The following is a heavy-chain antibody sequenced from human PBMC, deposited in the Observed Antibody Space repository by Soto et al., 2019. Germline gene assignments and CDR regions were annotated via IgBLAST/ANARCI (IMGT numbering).Heavy chain of an antibody. CDR2: IYYSGSA. CDR1: GSSISDYY. CDR3: ARGLISGSHYSGGWYYFDS. V-gene: IGHV4-59*12. Sequence: PSETLSLTCTVSGSSISDYYWSWIRQPPGKGLEWIAYIYYSGSANYNPSLKSRVTISVHTSNSQFSLELSSVTAADTAVYYCARGLISGSHYSGGWYYFDSWGQGTQVTVSS. D-gene: IGHD1-26*01. J-gene: IGHJ4*02.